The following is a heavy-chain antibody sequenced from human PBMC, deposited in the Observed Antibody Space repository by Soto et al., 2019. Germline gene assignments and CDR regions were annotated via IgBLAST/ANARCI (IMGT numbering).Heavy chain of an antibody. CDR2: ISGSGGTT. Sequence: EVQLLESGGGLVQPGGSLRLSCAASGFTFSSYAMSWVRQAPGKGLEWVSAISGSGGTTYYADSVKGRFTFSRDNSKNTLYLQTNSLRAEDPAVYYCAKTANGWFSAFDIWGQGTMVTVSS. J-gene: IGHJ3*02. CDR3: AKTANGWFSAFDI. CDR1: GFTFSSYA. V-gene: IGHV3-23*01. D-gene: IGHD6-19*01.